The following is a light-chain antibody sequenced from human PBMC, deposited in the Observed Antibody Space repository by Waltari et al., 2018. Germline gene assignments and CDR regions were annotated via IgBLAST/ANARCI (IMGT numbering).Light chain of an antibody. CDR3: QQVNSYPLT. J-gene: IGKJ4*01. CDR1: QSINSY. V-gene: IGKV1-9*01. Sequence: DIQLTQSPSFLSASLGDRVTITCRASQSINSYLAWYQQKPGKAPKLLIYAASTLQSGIPSRFRGSGSGTDFSLTISSLQPEDFATYYCQQVNSYPLTFGGGTTVGIK. CDR2: AAS.